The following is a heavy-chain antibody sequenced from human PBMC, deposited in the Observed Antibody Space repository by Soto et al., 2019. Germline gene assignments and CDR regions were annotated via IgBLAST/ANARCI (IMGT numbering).Heavy chain of an antibody. J-gene: IGHJ5*01. CDR1: GFTFSSYA. Sequence: QVQLVESGGGVVQPGRSLRLSCAASGFTFSSYAMHWVRQAPGKGLEWVAVISYDGSNKYYADSVKGRFTISRDNSKNTLYLQMNSLRAEDTAVYYCARDGSWELLGFVSWGQGTLVTVSS. CDR2: ISYDGSNK. CDR3: ARDGSWELLGFVS. D-gene: IGHD1-26*01. V-gene: IGHV3-30-3*01.